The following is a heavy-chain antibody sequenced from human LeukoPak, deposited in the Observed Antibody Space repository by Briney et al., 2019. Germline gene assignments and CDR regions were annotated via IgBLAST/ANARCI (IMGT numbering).Heavy chain of an antibody. J-gene: IGHJ5*02. Sequence: ASVKVSCKASGYTFTSYGISWVRQAPGQGLEWMGWISAYSGNTNYAQKLQGRVTMTTDTSTSTAYMELRSLRSDGTAVYYCARGARADIVVVPAAPEGGWFDPWGQGTLVTVSS. CDR2: ISAYSGNT. D-gene: IGHD2-2*01. CDR3: ARGARADIVVVPAAPEGGWFDP. CDR1: GYTFTSYG. V-gene: IGHV1-18*01.